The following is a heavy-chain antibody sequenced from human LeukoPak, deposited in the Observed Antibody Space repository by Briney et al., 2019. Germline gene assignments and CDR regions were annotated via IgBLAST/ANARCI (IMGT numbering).Heavy chain of an antibody. D-gene: IGHD3-22*01. CDR1: GFTFSGYA. CDR2: ISSSSYI. Sequence: PGGSLRLSCAASGFTFSGYAMNWVRQAPGKGLEWVSSISSSSYIYYAGSVKGRFTISRDDAKNSLYLQMNSLRAEDTALYYCARVYYYDSSGYYGYWGQGTLVTVSS. J-gene: IGHJ4*02. V-gene: IGHV3-21*01. CDR3: ARVYYYDSSGYYGY.